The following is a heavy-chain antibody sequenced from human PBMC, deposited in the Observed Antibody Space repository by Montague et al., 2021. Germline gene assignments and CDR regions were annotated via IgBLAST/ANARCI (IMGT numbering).Heavy chain of an antibody. CDR3: VKDSGYFYYMDV. CDR2: IWFDGSKK. V-gene: IGHV3-33*06. J-gene: IGHJ6*03. CDR1: GFTFSSYA. Sequence: SLRLSCAASGFTFSSYAMHWVRQAPGTGPEWVAIIWFDGSKKYYRDSVKGRFTISRDNSENTLQLQMNSLRAEDTAVYYCVKDSGYFYYMDVWGKGTTVTVSS. D-gene: IGHD3-10*01.